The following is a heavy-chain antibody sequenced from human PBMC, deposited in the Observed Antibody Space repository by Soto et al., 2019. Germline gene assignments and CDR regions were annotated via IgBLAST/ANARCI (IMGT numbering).Heavy chain of an antibody. Sequence: QLQLQESGPGLVKPSETLSLTCTVSGGSIRSNNYYWVWIRQSPGKGLEWIGSIYYDGSTYYNPSLKSRVTISVDTSKNQFSMKVRSVTAADTAVYYCAGDGYSNVPLDFWGHGTLVTVSS. V-gene: IGHV4-39*02. D-gene: IGHD4-4*01. CDR2: IYYDGST. CDR3: AGDGYSNVPLDF. J-gene: IGHJ4*01. CDR1: GGSIRSNNYY.